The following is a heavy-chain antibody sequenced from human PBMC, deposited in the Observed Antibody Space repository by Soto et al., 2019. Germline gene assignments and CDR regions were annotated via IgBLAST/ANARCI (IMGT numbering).Heavy chain of an antibody. J-gene: IGHJ6*02. D-gene: IGHD2-2*01. V-gene: IGHV4-31*03. Sequence: PSETLSLTCTVSGGSISSGGYYWSWIRQHPGKGLEWIGYIYYSGSTYYNPSLKSRVTVSVDTSKNQFSLKLSSVTAADTAVYYCARDRRAGVVPAANPPGDYGMDVWGQRTTVTVSS. CDR2: IYYSGST. CDR3: ARDRRAGVVPAANPPGDYGMDV. CDR1: GGSISSGGYY.